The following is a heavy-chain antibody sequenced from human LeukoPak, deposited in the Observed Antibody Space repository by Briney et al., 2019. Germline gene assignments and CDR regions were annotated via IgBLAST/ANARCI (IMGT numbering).Heavy chain of an antibody. CDR2: IYYSGST. Sequence: PSETLSLTCTVSGGSISSYYWSWIRQPPGKGLEWIGYIYYSGSTNYNPSLKSRVTISVDTSKNQFSLKLSSATAADTAVYYCARRAVTLPHLIRKNYFDYWGQGTLVTVSS. CDR1: GGSISSYY. CDR3: ARRAVTLPHLIRKNYFDY. D-gene: IGHD4-17*01. J-gene: IGHJ4*02. V-gene: IGHV4-59*12.